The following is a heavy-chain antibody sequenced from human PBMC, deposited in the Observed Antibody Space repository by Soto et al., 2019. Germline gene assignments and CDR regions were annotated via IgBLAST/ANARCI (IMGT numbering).Heavy chain of an antibody. Sequence: QVQLVESGGGVVQPGRSLRLSCVGSGFPFWHYGMHWVRQAPGKGLEWVAVIWSDGNTESYANSVKGRFAISRDNSKDTSNLELNSQRVKDTAVYFCARDRNGGWFHMDVWGQGTPVSVSS. D-gene: IGHD6-19*01. CDR3: ARDRNGGWFHMDV. V-gene: IGHV3-33*01. CDR2: IWSDGNTE. CDR1: GFPFWHYG. J-gene: IGHJ6*02.